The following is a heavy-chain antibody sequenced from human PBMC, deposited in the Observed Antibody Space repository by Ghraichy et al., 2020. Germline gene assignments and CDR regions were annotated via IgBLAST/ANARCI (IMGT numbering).Heavy chain of an antibody. CDR1: GFTFSSYS. CDR2: ISSSSSTI. J-gene: IGHJ4*02. D-gene: IGHD1-26*01. Sequence: GGSLRLSCAASGFTFSSYSMNWVHQAPGKGLEWVSYISSSSSTIYYADSVKGRFTISRDNAKNSLYLQMNSLRAEDTAVYYCARVSIVGATGFDYWGQGTLVTVSS. V-gene: IGHV3-48*01. CDR3: ARVSIVGATGFDY.